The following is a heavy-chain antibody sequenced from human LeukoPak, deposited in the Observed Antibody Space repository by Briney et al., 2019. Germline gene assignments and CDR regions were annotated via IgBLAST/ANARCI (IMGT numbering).Heavy chain of an antibody. Sequence: PSETLSLTCAVYGGSFSGYYWSWIRQPLGKGLEWIGEINHSGSTNYNPSLKSRVTISVDTSKNQFSLKLSSVTAADTAVYYCARAPDIVVVPAAPSNPYFDYWGQGTLVTVSS. CDR2: INHSGST. J-gene: IGHJ4*02. CDR1: GGSFSGYY. CDR3: ARAPDIVVVPAAPSNPYFDY. D-gene: IGHD2-2*01. V-gene: IGHV4-34*01.